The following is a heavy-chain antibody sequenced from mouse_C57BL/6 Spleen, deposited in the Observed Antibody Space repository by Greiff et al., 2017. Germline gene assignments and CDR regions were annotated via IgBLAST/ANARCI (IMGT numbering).Heavy chain of an antibody. V-gene: IGHV1-52*01. CDR2: IDPSDSET. Sequence: VQLQQPGAELVRPGSSVKLSCKASGYTFTSYWMHWVKQRPIQGLEWIGNIDPSDSETHYNQKFKDKATLTVDKSSSTSYMQLSSLTSEDSAVYYCAVGQLRLRYAMDYWGQGTSVTVSS. D-gene: IGHD3-2*02. CDR1: GYTFTSYW. CDR3: AVGQLRLRYAMDY. J-gene: IGHJ4*01.